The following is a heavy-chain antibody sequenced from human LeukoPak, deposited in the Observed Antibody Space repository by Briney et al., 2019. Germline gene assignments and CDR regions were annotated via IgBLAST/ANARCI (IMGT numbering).Heavy chain of an antibody. J-gene: IGHJ3*02. CDR2: ISGSGANT. V-gene: IGHV3-23*01. D-gene: IGHD2-8*01. Sequence: GGSLRLSCAASGFTFSSYAMSWVRQAPGKGLEWVSVISGSGANTYYADSVKGRFTISRDNSKNTLYLQMNSLRAEDTAVYYCARAGRGVGAFDIWGQGTMVTVSS. CDR1: GFTFSSYA. CDR3: ARAGRGVGAFDI.